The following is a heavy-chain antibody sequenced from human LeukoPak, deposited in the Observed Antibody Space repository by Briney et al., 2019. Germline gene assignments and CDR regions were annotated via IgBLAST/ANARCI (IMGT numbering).Heavy chain of an antibody. CDR3: ARAYSRSRFDY. CDR2: IDPSDSYN. V-gene: IGHV5-10-1*01. J-gene: IGHJ4*02. D-gene: IGHD6-6*01. Sequence: GESLKISCKGSGYNFINYWISWVRQMPGKGLEWMGTIDPSDSYNNYSPSFQGHVTISADKSISTAYLQWSSLKASDTAMYYCARAYSRSRFDYWGQGTLVTVPS. CDR1: GYNFINYW.